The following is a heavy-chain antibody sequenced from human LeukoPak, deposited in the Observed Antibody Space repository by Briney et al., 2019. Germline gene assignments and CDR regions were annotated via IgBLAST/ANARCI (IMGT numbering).Heavy chain of an antibody. CDR2: IWYDGSNK. D-gene: IGHD3-22*01. V-gene: IGHV3-33*06. CDR1: GFTFSSYG. J-gene: IGHJ4*02. CDR3: AKDGHYDSSGYYDY. Sequence: GRSLRLSCAASGFTFSSYGMHWVRQAPGKGLEWVAVIWYDGSNKYYADSVKGRFTISRDNSKNTLYLQMSSLRAEDTAVYYCAKDGHYDSSGYYDYWGQGTLVTVSS.